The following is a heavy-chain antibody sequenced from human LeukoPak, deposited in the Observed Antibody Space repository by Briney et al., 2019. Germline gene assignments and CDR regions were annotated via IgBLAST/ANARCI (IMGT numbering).Heavy chain of an antibody. Sequence: GASVKVSCTVSGYTLTELSMHWVRQAPGKGLEWMGGFDPEDGETIYAQKFQGRVTMTEDTSTDTAYMELSSLRSEDTAVYYCARGWLAETTVVTPYNYWGQGTLVTVSS. V-gene: IGHV1-24*01. D-gene: IGHD4-23*01. CDR1: GYTLTELS. CDR3: ARGWLAETTVVTPYNY. CDR2: FDPEDGET. J-gene: IGHJ4*02.